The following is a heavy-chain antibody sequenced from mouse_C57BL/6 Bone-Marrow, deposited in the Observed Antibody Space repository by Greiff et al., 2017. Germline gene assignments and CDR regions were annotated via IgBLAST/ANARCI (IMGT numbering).Heavy chain of an antibody. CDR1: GYTFTSYD. D-gene: IGHD1-1*01. J-gene: IGHJ1*03. CDR3: ARLEFDGSSGDWYFDV. CDR2: IYPRDGST. V-gene: IGHV1-85*01. Sequence: VQLQQSGPELVKPGASVKLSCKASGYTFTSYDINWVKQRPGQGLEWIGWIYPRDGSTKYNEKFKGKATLTVDTSSSTAYMELHSLASEDSAVYFCARLEFDGSSGDWYFDVGGRGTTVTVSS.